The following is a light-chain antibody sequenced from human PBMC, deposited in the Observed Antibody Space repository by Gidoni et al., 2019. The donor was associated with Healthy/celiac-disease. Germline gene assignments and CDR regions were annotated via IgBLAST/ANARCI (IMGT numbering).Light chain of an antibody. CDR3: VLYMGSGTWV. J-gene: IGLJ3*02. Sequence: QTVVTQEPSFSVSPRGTVPLTCGLSSGSVSTSYYPSWYQQTPGQAPRTLIYSTNTRSSGVPDRFSGSILGNNAALTITGAQADDESDYYCVLYMGSGTWVFGGGTKLTVL. V-gene: IGLV8-61*01. CDR1: SGSVSTSYY. CDR2: STN.